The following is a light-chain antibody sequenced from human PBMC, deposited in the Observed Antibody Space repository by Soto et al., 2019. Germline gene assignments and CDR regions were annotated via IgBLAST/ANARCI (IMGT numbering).Light chain of an antibody. CDR1: QSVSSY. CDR3: QQRSNWPPIFT. Sequence: DIVLTQSPAPLSLSPGERATLSCRASQSVSSYLAWYQQKPGQAPRLLIYDASNRATGIPARFSGSGSGTDFTLTISSLEPEDFAVYYCQQRSNWPPIFTFGPGTKVDIK. V-gene: IGKV3-11*01. CDR2: DAS. J-gene: IGKJ3*01.